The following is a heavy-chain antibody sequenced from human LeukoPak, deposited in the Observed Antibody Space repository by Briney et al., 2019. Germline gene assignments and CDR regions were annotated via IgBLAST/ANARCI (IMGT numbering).Heavy chain of an antibody. CDR1: GGSIRAYH. V-gene: IGHV4-4*07. CDR3: ARISGTDSRFDP. CDR2: IYNTGST. J-gene: IGHJ5*02. Sequence: SETLSLTCTVSGGSIRAYHWTWIRQPAGKGLEWIGLIYNTGSTDYNPSLKSRVTMSLDTSNSQLSLRLTSVTAADTAVYYCARISGTDSRFDPWGQGILVTVSA. D-gene: IGHD3-10*01.